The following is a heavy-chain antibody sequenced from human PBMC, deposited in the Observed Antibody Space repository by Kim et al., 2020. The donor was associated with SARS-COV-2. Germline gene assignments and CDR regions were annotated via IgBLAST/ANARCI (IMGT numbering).Heavy chain of an antibody. V-gene: IGHV3-15*01. CDR3: TTDPRITMIVVVNDY. Sequence: GGSLRLSCAASGFTFSNAWMSWVRQAPGKGLEWVGRIKSKTDGGTTDYAAPVKGRFTISRDDSKNTLYLQRNSLKTEDTAVYYCTTDPRITMIVVVNDYWGQGTLVTVSS. D-gene: IGHD3-22*01. J-gene: IGHJ4*02. CDR2: IKSKTDGGTT. CDR1: GFTFSNAW.